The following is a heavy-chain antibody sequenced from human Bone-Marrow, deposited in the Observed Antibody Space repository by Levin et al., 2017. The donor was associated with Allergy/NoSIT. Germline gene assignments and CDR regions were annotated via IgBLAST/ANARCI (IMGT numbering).Heavy chain of an antibody. CDR1: GFTFSSYA. D-gene: IGHD3-16*02. CDR2: ISGSGGST. V-gene: IGHV3-23*01. CDR3: AKGVQAGYIWGSYRSSWFDP. Sequence: PGGSLRLSCAASGFTFSSYAMSWVRQAPGKGLEWVSAISGSGGSTYYADSVKGRFTISRDNSKNTLYLQMNSLRAEDTAVYYCAKGVQAGYIWGSYRSSWFDPWGQGTLVTVSS. J-gene: IGHJ5*02.